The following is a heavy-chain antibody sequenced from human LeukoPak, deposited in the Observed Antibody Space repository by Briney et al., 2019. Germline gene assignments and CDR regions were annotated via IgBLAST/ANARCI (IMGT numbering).Heavy chain of an antibody. CDR1: GYTFTSHY. CDR2: INPSGGST. D-gene: IGHD5-18*01. Sequence: ASVKVSCKASGYTFTSHYMHWVRQAPGQGLEWMGIINPSGGSTSYAQKFQGRVTMTRDTSTSTVYMELSSLRSEDTAVYYCASGHQSISGRPRQLWQGGPFDYWGQGTLVTVSS. V-gene: IGHV1-46*01. J-gene: IGHJ4*02. CDR3: ASGHQSISGRPRQLWQGGPFDY.